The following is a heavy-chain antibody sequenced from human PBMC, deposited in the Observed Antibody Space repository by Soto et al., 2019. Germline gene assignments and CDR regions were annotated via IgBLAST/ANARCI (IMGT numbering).Heavy chain of an antibody. D-gene: IGHD6-6*01. CDR1: GYGFTRHY. V-gene: IGHV1-8*01. CDR2: INPNSVNT. Sequence: ASVKVSCKAIGYGFTRHYIHWVRQAPGRGLEWMGSINPNSVNTGYAQKFQGRVTMTRNTSISTAYMELSSLRSEDTAVYYCASYSSSSNYYYGMDVWGQGTTVTVSS. CDR3: ASYSSSSNYYYGMDV. J-gene: IGHJ6*02.